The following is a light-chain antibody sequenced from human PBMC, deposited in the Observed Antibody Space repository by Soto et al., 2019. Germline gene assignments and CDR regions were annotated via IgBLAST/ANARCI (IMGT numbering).Light chain of an antibody. CDR2: RNN. J-gene: IGLJ1*01. CDR3: AAWDGSLKGYV. Sequence: QSVLTQPPSTSGTPGQRVTISCSGSSSNIGSNTVNWYQQLPGTAPKLLIYRNNQRPSGVPDRFSGSKSGTSASLAISGFQSEDEADYYCAAWDGSLKGYVFATGTKVTVL. V-gene: IGLV1-44*01. CDR1: SSNIGSNT.